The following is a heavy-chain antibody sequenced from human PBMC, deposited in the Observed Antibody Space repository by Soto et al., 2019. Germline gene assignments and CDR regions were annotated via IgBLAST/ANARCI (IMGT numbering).Heavy chain of an antibody. CDR1: GYTFTSYD. V-gene: IGHV1-8*01. D-gene: IGHD1-26*01. CDR3: ARDRSGSYDY. J-gene: IGHJ4*02. CDR2: MNPNSGNT. Sequence: QVQLVQSGAEVKKPGASVKVSCKASGYTFTSYDINWVRQATGQGLEWMGWMNPNSGNTGYAQKYQDRVTMTSNTALSTAYMELSRQRAEDTAVYYGARDRSGSYDYWGQGTLVTVSS.